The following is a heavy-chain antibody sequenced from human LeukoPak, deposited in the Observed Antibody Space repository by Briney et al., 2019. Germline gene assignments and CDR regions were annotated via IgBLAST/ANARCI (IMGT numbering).Heavy chain of an antibody. J-gene: IGHJ4*02. D-gene: IGHD6-19*01. CDR3: ARGLSGWYIGDY. Sequence: GASVKVSCKASGYTFTSYGISWVRRAPGQGLEWMRWISAYNDNTNYAQKLQGRVTMTTDTSTSTAYVELRSLRSDDTAVYYCARGLSGWYIGDYWGQGTLVTVSS. CDR2: ISAYNDNT. CDR1: GYTFTSYG. V-gene: IGHV1-18*01.